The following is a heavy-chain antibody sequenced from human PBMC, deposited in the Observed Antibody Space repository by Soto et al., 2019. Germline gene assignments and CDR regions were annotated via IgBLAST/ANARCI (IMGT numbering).Heavy chain of an antibody. CDR2: ISPGSRYP. V-gene: IGHV3-11*06. Sequence: PGGSLRLSCAGSGFTFGDSYMSWIRQAPGKGLEWLSYISPGSRYPAYADSVEGRFTISRDNAKRSLYLQMMSLTAEDTAIYYCVRGGGGGLFDPWGQGTVVTVSS. CDR1: GFTFGDSY. D-gene: IGHD2-15*01. CDR3: VRGGGGGLFDP. J-gene: IGHJ5*02.